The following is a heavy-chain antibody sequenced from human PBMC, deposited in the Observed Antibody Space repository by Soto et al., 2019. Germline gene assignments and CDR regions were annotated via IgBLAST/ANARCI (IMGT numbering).Heavy chain of an antibody. D-gene: IGHD6-13*01. CDR2: INAGNGNT. CDR1: GYTFTSYA. Sequence: QVPLVQSGAEVKKPGASVKVSCKASGYTFTSYAMHWVRQAPGQRLEWMGWINAGNGNTKYSQKFQGRVTITRDTSASTAYMELSSLRSEDTAVYYCARDLWGIAAAGTFDYWGQGTLVTVSS. CDR3: ARDLWGIAAAGTFDY. J-gene: IGHJ4*02. V-gene: IGHV1-3*01.